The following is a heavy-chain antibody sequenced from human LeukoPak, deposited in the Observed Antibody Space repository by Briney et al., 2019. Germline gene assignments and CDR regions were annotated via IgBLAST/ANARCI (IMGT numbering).Heavy chain of an antibody. Sequence: SETLSLTCTVSDGSISSNSYYWGWIRQPPGKGLEWIGSISYSGRTYYNPSLESRVTISVDASKNQFSLELNSVTAADTAVYYCASQVVDPLDYYSSSSPYFDYWGQGTLVTVSS. D-gene: IGHD6-6*01. CDR3: ASQVVDPLDYYSSSSPYFDY. CDR2: ISYSGRT. CDR1: DGSISSNSYY. V-gene: IGHV4-39*01. J-gene: IGHJ4*02.